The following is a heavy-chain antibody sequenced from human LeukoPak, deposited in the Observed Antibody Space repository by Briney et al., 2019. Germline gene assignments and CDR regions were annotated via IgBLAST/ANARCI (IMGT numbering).Heavy chain of an antibody. D-gene: IGHD6-19*01. Sequence: PSETPSLTCTVSGGSISSGGYYWSWIRQHPGKGLEWIGYIYYSGSTYYNPSLKSRVTISVDTSKNQFSLKLSSVTAADTAVYYCARVQWLVPLYYFDYWGQGTLVTVSS. CDR1: GGSISSGGYY. J-gene: IGHJ4*02. CDR2: IYYSGST. V-gene: IGHV4-31*03. CDR3: ARVQWLVPLYYFDY.